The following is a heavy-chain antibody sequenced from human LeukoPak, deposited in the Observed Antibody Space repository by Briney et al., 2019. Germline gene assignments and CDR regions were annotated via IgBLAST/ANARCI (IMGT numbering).Heavy chain of an antibody. CDR3: ARDLSAAFDF. V-gene: IGHV3-33*01. CDR2: LVYDARS. D-gene: IGHD6-19*01. Sequence: PGGSLRLSCAASGFPFSSYGMHWVRQAPGKGLEWVARLVYDARSDYANSVKGRFSISRDDSKNMLFLDMSNLRVEDTALYYCARDLSAAFDFWGQGVLVTVSS. J-gene: IGHJ4*02. CDR1: GFPFSSYG.